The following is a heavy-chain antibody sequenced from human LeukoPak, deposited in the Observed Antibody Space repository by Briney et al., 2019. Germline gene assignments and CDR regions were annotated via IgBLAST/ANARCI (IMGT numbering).Heavy chain of an antibody. V-gene: IGHV1-46*01. D-gene: IGHD1-7*01. Sequence: WASVKVSCKASGYTFTIYYMHWVRQAPGQGLEWMGIINPSGGSTSYAQKFQGRVTMTRDMSTSTVYMELSSLRSEDTAVYYCARAGRDWNYEDYFDYGGQGTLVTVSS. J-gene: IGHJ4*02. CDR1: GYTFTIYY. CDR3: ARAGRDWNYEDYFDY. CDR2: INPSGGST.